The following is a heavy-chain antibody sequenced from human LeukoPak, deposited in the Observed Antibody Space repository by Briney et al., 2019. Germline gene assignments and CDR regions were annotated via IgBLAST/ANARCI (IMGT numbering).Heavy chain of an antibody. CDR2: IYYSGST. Sequence: SQTLSLTCTVSGGSISSRDYYWSWIRQPPGKGLEWIGYIYYSGSTYYNPSLKSRITISVDTSKNQFSLKLSSVTAADTAVYYCARDRQYCSGGSCYPEWFDPWGQGTLVTVSS. V-gene: IGHV4-30-4*01. CDR3: ARDRQYCSGGSCYPEWFDP. D-gene: IGHD2-15*01. J-gene: IGHJ5*02. CDR1: GGSISSRDYY.